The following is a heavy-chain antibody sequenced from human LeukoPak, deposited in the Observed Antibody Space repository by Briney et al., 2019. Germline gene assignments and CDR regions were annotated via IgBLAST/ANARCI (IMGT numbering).Heavy chain of an antibody. V-gene: IGHV3-74*01. CDR2: IKYDARSR. D-gene: IGHD1-1*01. CDR1: GFTFSLSW. J-gene: IGHJ1*01. Sequence: PGGSLRLSCAASGFTFSLSWMHWVRQAPGKGLGWVSSIKYDARSRTYADSVKGRLNISRDNADNTLFLQMNSLRVEDSAIYSCVRGAGPGTPFDWGQGILVTVSS. CDR3: VRGAGPGTPFD.